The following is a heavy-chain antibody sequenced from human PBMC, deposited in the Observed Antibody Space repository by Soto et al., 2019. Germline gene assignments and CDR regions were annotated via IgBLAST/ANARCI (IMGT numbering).Heavy chain of an antibody. CDR1: GGTFSSYA. V-gene: IGHV1-69*01. Sequence: QVQLVQSGAEVKKPGSSVKVSCKASGGTFSSYAISWVRQAPGQGLEWMGGIIPIFGTANYAQKFQGRVTITADESTSTGYMELGSLRSEDTAVYYCAREQGIAACRKLYYFGYLGQGALVTVS. CDR3: AREQGIAACRKLYYFGY. D-gene: IGHD6-6*01. J-gene: IGHJ4*02. CDR2: IIPIFGTA.